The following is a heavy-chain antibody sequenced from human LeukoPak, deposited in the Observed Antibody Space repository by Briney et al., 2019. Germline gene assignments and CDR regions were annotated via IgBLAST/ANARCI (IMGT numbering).Heavy chain of an antibody. J-gene: IGHJ5*02. CDR2: ISSSSSYI. D-gene: IGHD1-26*01. Sequence: PGGSLRLSCAASGFTFDDYGMGWVRQAPGKGLEGVSSISSSSSYIYYADSVKGRFTISRDNAKNSLYLQMNSLRAEDTAVYYCARDLSGSYYVGKPDLVSWGQGTLVTVSS. V-gene: IGHV3-21*01. CDR3: ARDLSGSYYVGKPDLVS. CDR1: GFTFDDYG.